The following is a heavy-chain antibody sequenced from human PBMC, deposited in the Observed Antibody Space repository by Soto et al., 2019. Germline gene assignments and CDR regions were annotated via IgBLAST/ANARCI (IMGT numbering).Heavy chain of an antibody. V-gene: IGHV3-21*01. Sequence: SLTISCEASGVTFSRVSMNLVGQVPGKGLEWVASISSGSSDTWYADSVKGRFIISRDNAQNSLFLQMNTLRPEDTAMYYCARVAYWGPGTQVTVSS. CDR3: ARVAY. CDR1: GVTFSRVS. CDR2: ISSGSSDT. J-gene: IGHJ4*02.